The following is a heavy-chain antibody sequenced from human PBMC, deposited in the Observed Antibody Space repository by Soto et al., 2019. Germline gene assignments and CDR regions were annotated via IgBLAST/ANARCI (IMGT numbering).Heavy chain of an antibody. D-gene: IGHD6-13*01. Sequence: PGGSLRLSCAASGFTFSSYSMNWVRQAPGKGLEWVSSISSSSSYIYYADSVKGRFTISRDNAKNSLYLQMNSLRAEDTAVYYCARDAVAAAGTTNYYYYGMDVWGQGTTVTVSS. J-gene: IGHJ6*02. CDR3: ARDAVAAAGTTNYYYYGMDV. CDR1: GFTFSSYS. CDR2: ISSSSSYI. V-gene: IGHV3-21*01.